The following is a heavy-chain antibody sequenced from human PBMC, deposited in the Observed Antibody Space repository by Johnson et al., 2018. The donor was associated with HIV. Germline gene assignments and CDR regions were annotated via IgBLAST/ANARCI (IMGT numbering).Heavy chain of an antibody. CDR2: ISSNGDSS. J-gene: IGHJ3*02. CDR3: ARGAYSSSWNASDASDI. CDR1: GFTFSSYA. V-gene: IGHV3-64*04. Sequence: SGFTFSSYAMHWVRQAPGKGLEYVSAISSNGDSSGYADSVKGRFSISRDNGKNSLYLQMNSLRAEDTALYYCARGAYSSSWNASDASDIWGQGTMVTVSS. D-gene: IGHD6-13*01.